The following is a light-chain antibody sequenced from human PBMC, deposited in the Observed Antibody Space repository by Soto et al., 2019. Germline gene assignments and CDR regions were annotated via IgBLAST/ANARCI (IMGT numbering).Light chain of an antibody. V-gene: IGKV3-20*01. Sequence: EIVVTQSPGTLSLSPEERAALSCRASQSVSSTYLAWYQQKPGQAPRLLIYGASSRATGIPDRFSGSGSGTDFTLTISRLEPEDFAVYYCQQHGSSQTFGGGTKVEIK. CDR3: QQHGSSQT. J-gene: IGKJ4*01. CDR2: GAS. CDR1: QSVSSTY.